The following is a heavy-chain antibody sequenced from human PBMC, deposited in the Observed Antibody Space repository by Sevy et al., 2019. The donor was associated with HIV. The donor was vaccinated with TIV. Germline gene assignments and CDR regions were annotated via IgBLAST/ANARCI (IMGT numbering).Heavy chain of an antibody. Sequence: GGSLRLSCAASGFTFSSYGMHWVRQAPGKGLEWVAVIWYDGSNKYYADSVKGRFTISRDNSKKTLYLQMNSLRAEDTAVYYCARDSGTGDGTIFAWNWFDPWGQGTLVTVSS. V-gene: IGHV3-33*01. CDR1: GFTFSSYG. J-gene: IGHJ5*02. CDR3: ARDSGTGDGTIFAWNWFDP. CDR2: IWYDGSNK. D-gene: IGHD3-3*01.